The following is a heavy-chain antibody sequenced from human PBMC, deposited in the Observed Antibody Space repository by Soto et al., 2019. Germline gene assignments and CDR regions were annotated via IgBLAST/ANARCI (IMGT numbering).Heavy chain of an antibody. V-gene: IGHV1-69*13. CDR1: VGTFSSYA. D-gene: IGHD6-19*01. J-gene: IGHJ4*02. Sequence: SVKVSCKASVGTFSSYAISWVRQAPGQGLEWMGGIIPIFGTANYAQKFQGRVTITADESTSTAYMELSSLRSEDTAVYYCARDQPIAVAGTVSAGVFDYWGQGTLVTVSS. CDR3: ARDQPIAVAGTVSAGVFDY. CDR2: IIPIFGTA.